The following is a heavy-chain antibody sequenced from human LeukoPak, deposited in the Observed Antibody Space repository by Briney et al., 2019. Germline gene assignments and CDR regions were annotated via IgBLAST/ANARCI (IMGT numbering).Heavy chain of an antibody. J-gene: IGHJ4*02. CDR2: ISYDGSNK. Sequence: PGRSLRLSCAASGFTFSSYAMHWVRQAPGKGLEWVAVISYDGSNKYYADSVKGRFTISRDNSKNTLYLQMNSLRAEDTAVYYCARGAASYYDFWRNYFDYWGQGTLVTVSS. CDR1: GFTFSSYA. CDR3: ARGAASYYDFWRNYFDY. V-gene: IGHV3-30-3*01. D-gene: IGHD3-3*01.